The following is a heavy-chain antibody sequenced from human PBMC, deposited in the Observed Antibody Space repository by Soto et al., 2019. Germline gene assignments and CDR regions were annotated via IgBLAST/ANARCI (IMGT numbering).Heavy chain of an antibody. V-gene: IGHV3-74*01. J-gene: IGHJ2*01. CDR2: INSDGSST. Sequence: EVQLVESGGGLVEPGGSLRLSCAASGFTFSSYWMHWVRQAPGKGLVWVSRINSDGSSTTYADSVKGRFTISRDNAKNTLYLQMNSLRAEDTAVYYCARGGSLNWYFDLWGRGTLVTVSS. CDR1: GFTFSSYW. CDR3: ARGGSLNWYFDL. D-gene: IGHD2-15*01.